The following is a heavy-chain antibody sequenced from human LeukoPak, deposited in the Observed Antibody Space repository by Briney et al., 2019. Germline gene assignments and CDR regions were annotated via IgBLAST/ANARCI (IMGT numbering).Heavy chain of an antibody. CDR3: ARGRRWLQSLGLFDY. Sequence: SQTLSLTCTVSGGSISSGGYYWSWIRQHPGKGLEWIGYIYYSGSTYYNPSLKSRVTISVDTSKNQFSLKLSSVTAADTAVYYCARGRRWLQSLGLFDYWGQGTLVTVSS. CDR2: IYYSGST. J-gene: IGHJ4*02. CDR1: GGSISSGGYY. V-gene: IGHV4-31*03. D-gene: IGHD5-24*01.